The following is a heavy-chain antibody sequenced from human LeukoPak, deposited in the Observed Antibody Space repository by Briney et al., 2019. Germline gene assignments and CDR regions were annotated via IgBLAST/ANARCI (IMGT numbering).Heavy chain of an antibody. V-gene: IGHV6-1*01. CDR3: ARLGSGSNY. D-gene: IGHD3-10*01. CDR2: TYYRSKWYT. CDR1: GDSVSSNSAA. J-gene: IGHJ4*02. Sequence: SQTLSLTCAISGDSVSSNSAAWIWIRQSPSRGLEWLGRTYYRSKWYTEYAVSVKSRITIDPDTSKNQFSLQLSSVNPEDTAVYYCARLGSGSNYWGQGTLVTVSS.